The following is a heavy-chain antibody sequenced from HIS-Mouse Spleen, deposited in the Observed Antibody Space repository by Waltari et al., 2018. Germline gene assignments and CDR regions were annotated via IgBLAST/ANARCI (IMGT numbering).Heavy chain of an antibody. V-gene: IGHV4-39*07. Sequence: QLQLQESGPGLVKPSETLSLTCTVSGGSISSSSYYWGWIRQPPGKGLEWIGSIYYSGSTYYNPSIKSRVTISVDTSKNQFSLKLSSVTAADTALYYCAKDYYGSGSYYYFDYWGQGTLVTVSS. CDR1: GGSISSSSYY. CDR2: IYYSGST. J-gene: IGHJ4*02. D-gene: IGHD3-10*01. CDR3: AKDYYGSGSYYYFDY.